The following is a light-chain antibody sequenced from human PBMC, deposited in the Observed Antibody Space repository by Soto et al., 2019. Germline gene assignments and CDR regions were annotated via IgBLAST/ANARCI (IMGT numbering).Light chain of an antibody. V-gene: IGKV3-20*01. Sequence: EIVLTQSPGTLSLSPGERATLSCRASQSFSSTYLAWYQQKPGQAPRLLVYGASSRATGIPDRFSGFGSGTDFTLTISRLEPEDFAVCYCQQYNNWPWTFGQGTKVDIK. CDR2: GAS. J-gene: IGKJ1*01. CDR1: QSFSSTY. CDR3: QQYNNWPWT.